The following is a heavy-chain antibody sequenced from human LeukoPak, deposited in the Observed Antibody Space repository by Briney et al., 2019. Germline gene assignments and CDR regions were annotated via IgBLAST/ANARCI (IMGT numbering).Heavy chain of an antibody. CDR2: INGDGSTT. V-gene: IGHV3-74*01. J-gene: IGHJ4*02. D-gene: IGHD2-15*01. CDR3: CAVVAALPR. Sequence: GGSLRLSCSASGFTFSSYAMHWVRQAPGKGPVWVSRINGDGSTTTYADSVKGRFTISRDNAKNALYLQMNSLRAEDTAVYYCCAVVAALPRWGQGALVTVSS. CDR1: GFTFSSYA.